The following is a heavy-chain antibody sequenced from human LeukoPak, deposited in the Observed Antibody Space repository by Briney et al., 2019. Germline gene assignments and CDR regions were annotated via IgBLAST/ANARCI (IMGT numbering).Heavy chain of an antibody. CDR3: AKDRAAAASYYYYYYMDV. J-gene: IGHJ6*03. D-gene: IGHD6-13*01. Sequence: PGGSLRLSCAASGFTFSSYGMHWVRQAPGKGLEWVAFIRYDGSNKYYADSVKGRFTISRDNSKNTLYLQMNSLRAEDTAVYYCAKDRAAAASYYYYYYMDVWGKGTTVTISS. V-gene: IGHV3-30*02. CDR2: IRYDGSNK. CDR1: GFTFSSYG.